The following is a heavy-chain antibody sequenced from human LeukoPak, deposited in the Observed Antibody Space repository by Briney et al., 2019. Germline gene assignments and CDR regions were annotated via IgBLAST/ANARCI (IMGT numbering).Heavy chain of an antibody. V-gene: IGHV1-2*02. CDR3: ARSLPDYYGSGTYLVFDY. CDR1: GYTFTGYY. J-gene: IGHJ4*02. CDR2: INPNSGGT. D-gene: IGHD3-10*01. Sequence: GASVKVSCKASGYTFTGYYMHWVRQAPGQGLEWMGWINPNSGGTNYAQKFQGRVTMTRDTSIGTAYMELSRLRSDDTAVYYCARSLPDYYGSGTYLVFDYWGQGTLVTVSS.